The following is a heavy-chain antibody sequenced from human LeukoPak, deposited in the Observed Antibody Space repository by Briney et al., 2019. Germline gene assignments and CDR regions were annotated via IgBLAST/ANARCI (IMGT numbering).Heavy chain of an antibody. Sequence: PSETLSLTCTVSGGSISSYYWSWIRQPAGKGLEWIGRIYTSGSTNYNPSLKSRVTISVDTSKNQFSLKLSSVTAADTAVYYCARGPPIVVVVAATLGDYFFDYWGQGTLVTVSS. V-gene: IGHV4-4*07. CDR2: IYTSGST. CDR1: GGSISSYY. CDR3: ARGPPIVVVVAATLGDYFFDY. J-gene: IGHJ4*02. D-gene: IGHD2-15*01.